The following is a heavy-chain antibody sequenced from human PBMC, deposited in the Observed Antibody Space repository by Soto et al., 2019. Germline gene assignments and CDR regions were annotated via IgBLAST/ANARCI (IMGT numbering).Heavy chain of an antibody. CDR2: IYDGGRT. CDR1: GGSVSSETYY. CDR3: ARGCVVGGSKFGY. J-gene: IGHJ4*02. V-gene: IGHV4-61*01. Sequence: PSETLCLTCTVSGGSVSSETYYWNWIRQPPGKGLEWIGYIYDGGRTDYNSSLKSRVAISLDTSKNEFSLKLSSVTAADTAVYFCARGCVVGGSKFGYRGRGSLVIVSS. D-gene: IGHD2-15*01.